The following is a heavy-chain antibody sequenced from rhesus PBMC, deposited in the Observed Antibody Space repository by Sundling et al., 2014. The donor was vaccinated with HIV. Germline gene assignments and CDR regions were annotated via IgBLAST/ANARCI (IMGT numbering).Heavy chain of an antibody. J-gene: IGHJ4*01. CDR3: ARRLLGSFDY. CDR2: ISGSSGST. D-gene: IGHD3-34*01. CDR1: GGSFSGHY. Sequence: QAQLQESGPGLVKPSETLSLTCAVSGGSFSGHYWGWIRQPPGKGLQWIGYISGSSGSTYYNPSLKSRVTISTDTSKKQFSLKLSPVTAADTAVYYCARRLLGSFDYWGQGVLVTVSS. V-gene: IGHV4-165*02.